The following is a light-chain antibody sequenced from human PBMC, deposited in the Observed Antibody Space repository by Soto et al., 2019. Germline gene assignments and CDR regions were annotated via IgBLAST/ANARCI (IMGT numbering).Light chain of an antibody. CDR3: QQRSNWPRLT. V-gene: IGKV3-11*01. CDR1: QSVASY. CDR2: DAS. J-gene: IGKJ4*01. Sequence: EIVLTQSPATLSLSPGERATLSCRASQSVASYLAWYQQKPGQAPRLLIYDASNRATGIPARFSGGGSGTDFTLTIRSLEPEDFAVYYCQQRSNWPRLTFGGGTKVDI.